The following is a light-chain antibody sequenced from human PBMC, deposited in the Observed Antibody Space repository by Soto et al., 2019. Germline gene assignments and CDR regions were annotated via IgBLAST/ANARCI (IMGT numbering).Light chain of an antibody. Sequence: QSVLTQPPSVSGAPGQRVTISCTGSSPNIGAGYDVHWYQQLPGTVPKLLIHGNSNRPSGVPDRFSGSKSGTSASLAITGLQAEDEADYYCQSYDRSLSGLYVFGTGTKLTVL. J-gene: IGLJ1*01. CDR1: SPNIGAGYD. CDR3: QSYDRSLSGLYV. V-gene: IGLV1-40*01. CDR2: GNS.